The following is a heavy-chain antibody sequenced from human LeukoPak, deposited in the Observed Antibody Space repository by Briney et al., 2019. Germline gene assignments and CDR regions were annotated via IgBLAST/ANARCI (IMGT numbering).Heavy chain of an antibody. CDR2: IYSGGST. CDR3: ARDRYGRNAFDI. J-gene: IGHJ3*02. V-gene: IGHV3-53*01. CDR1: GFTVSSNH. Sequence: GGSLRFSCAASGFTVSSNHMSWVRQAPGKGLEWVSGIYSGGSTYYADSVKGRFTISRDNSQNTLYLQMNSLRVEDTAVYYCARDRYGRNAFDIWGQGTMVTVSP. D-gene: IGHD1-1*01.